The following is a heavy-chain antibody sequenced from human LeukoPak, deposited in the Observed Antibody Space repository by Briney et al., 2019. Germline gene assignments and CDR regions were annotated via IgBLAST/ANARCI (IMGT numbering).Heavy chain of an antibody. D-gene: IGHD2-15*01. J-gene: IGHJ6*02. V-gene: IGHV4-59*01. CDR2: IYYSGST. CDR3: ARVVAVAATNYGMDV. CDR1: GGSLSSYY. Sequence: SETLSLTCTVSGGSLSSYYWSWIRQPPGKGLEWIGYIYYSGSTNYNPSLKSRVTISVDTSKNQFSLKLSSVTAADTAVYYCARVVAVAATNYGMDVWGQGTTVTVSS.